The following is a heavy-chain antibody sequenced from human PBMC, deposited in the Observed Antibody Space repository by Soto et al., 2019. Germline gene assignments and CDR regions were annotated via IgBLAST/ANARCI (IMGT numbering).Heavy chain of an antibody. Sequence: ASVKVSCKASGYTLTSYGISWVRQAPGQGLEWMGWISAYNGNTNYAQKLQGRVTMTTDTSTSTAYMELRSLRSDDTAVYYCARTSPGSFLYYYYGMDVWGQGTTVTVSS. D-gene: IGHD2-15*01. CDR2: ISAYNGNT. CDR1: GYTLTSYG. CDR3: ARTSPGSFLYYYYGMDV. J-gene: IGHJ6*02. V-gene: IGHV1-18*04.